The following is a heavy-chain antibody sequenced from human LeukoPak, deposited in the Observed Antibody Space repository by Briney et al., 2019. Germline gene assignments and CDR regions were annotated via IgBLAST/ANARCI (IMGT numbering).Heavy chain of an antibody. V-gene: IGHV3-74*01. CDR3: ARRLYYDTAGSPFDL. D-gene: IGHD3-22*01. CDR2: IHGDGGDT. J-gene: IGHJ4*02. Sequence: GGSLRLSCAASGFTFRSYWMSWIRQSPGKELLWVSRIHGDGGDTSYADSVKGRFTISRDNAKNTPYLQMDGLTAEDTAVYYCARRLYYDTAGSPFDLWGQGTLVIVSS. CDR1: GFTFRSYW.